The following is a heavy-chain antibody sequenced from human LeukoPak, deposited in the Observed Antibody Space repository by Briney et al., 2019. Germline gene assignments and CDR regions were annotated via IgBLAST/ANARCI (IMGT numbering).Heavy chain of an antibody. CDR1: GFTFSSYA. J-gene: IGHJ6*02. V-gene: IGHV3-30-3*01. D-gene: IGHD6-6*01. CDR3: ARDFPYSSSSVGYYYYGMDV. CDR2: ISYDGSNK. Sequence: SGGSLRLSCAASGFTFSSYAMHWVRQAPGKGLEWVAVISYDGSNKYYADSVKGRFTISRDNSKNTLYLQMNSLRAEDTAVYYCARDFPYSSSSVGYYYYGMDVWGQGTTVTVSS.